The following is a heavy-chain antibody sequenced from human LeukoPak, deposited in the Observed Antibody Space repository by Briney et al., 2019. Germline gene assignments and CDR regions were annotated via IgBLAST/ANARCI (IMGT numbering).Heavy chain of an antibody. Sequence: SETLSLTCAVSGYSISSGYYWGWIRQPPGKGLEWIGSIYHSGSTYYNPSLKSRVTISVDTSKNQFSLKLSSVTAADTAVYYCALPAANYGIDVWGKGTTVTVSS. V-gene: IGHV4-38-2*01. CDR3: ALPAANYGIDV. J-gene: IGHJ6*04. D-gene: IGHD2-2*01. CDR2: IYHSGST. CDR1: GYSISSGYY.